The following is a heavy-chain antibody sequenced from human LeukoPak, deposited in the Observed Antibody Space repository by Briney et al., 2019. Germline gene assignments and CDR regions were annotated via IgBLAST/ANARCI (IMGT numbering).Heavy chain of an antibody. V-gene: IGHV3-33*08. D-gene: IGHD2-15*01. CDR2: IWYDGSHK. CDR1: GFTFSGYG. CDR3: AREADCSGGSCYRGAFDI. J-gene: IGHJ3*02. Sequence: PGGSLRLSCAPSGFTFSGYGMHWIRQAPVKGLEWVAIIWYDGSHKNYADSVKGRFTISRDNSKNTLSLQMNSLRAEDTAVYYCAREADCSGGSCYRGAFDIWGQGTMVTVSS.